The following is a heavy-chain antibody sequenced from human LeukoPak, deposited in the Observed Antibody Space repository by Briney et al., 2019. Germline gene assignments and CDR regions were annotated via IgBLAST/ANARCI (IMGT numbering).Heavy chain of an antibody. CDR3: ARVYGRGIVATIPTPYFDY. V-gene: IGHV3-48*01. CDR1: GFTFSSYS. D-gene: IGHD5-12*01. Sequence: PGGSLRLSCAASGFTFSSYSMNWVRQAPGKGLEWVSYISSSSSTIYYADSVKGRFTISRDNAKNSLYLQMNSLRAEDTAVYYCARVYGRGIVATIPTPYFDYWGQGTLVTVSS. J-gene: IGHJ4*02. CDR2: ISSSSSTI.